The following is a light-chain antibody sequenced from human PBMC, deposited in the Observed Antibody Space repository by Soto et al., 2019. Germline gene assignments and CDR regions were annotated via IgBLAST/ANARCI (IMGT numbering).Light chain of an antibody. CDR3: SSYTSRSTVV. J-gene: IGLJ3*02. V-gene: IGLV2-14*03. CDR1: SSDVGGYNS. CDR2: DVS. Sequence: QSALTQPASLSGSPGQSITISCTGTSSDVGGYNSVSWYQQHPGKAPKLMIYDVSNRPSGVSNRFSGSKSGNTASLTISGLPGEDEADYYCSSYTSRSTVVFGGETKVTVL.